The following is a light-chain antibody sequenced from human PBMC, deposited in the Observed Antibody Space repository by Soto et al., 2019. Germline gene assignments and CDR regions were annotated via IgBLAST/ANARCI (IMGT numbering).Light chain of an antibody. Sequence: EIVMTQSPATLSVSPGERATLSCRASQSVSSNLAWYQQIPGQAPRLLIYGASTRATGIPARFSGSGSGTEVTLTICSLQSEDFAVYYCQQNNNWPLTFGGGTKVEIK. CDR1: QSVSSN. CDR3: QQNNNWPLT. V-gene: IGKV3-15*01. CDR2: GAS. J-gene: IGKJ4*01.